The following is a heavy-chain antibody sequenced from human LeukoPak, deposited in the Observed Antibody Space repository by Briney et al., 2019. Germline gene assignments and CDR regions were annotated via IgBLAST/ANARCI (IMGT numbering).Heavy chain of an antibody. CDR1: QFTFNGSW. D-gene: IGHD2/OR15-2a*01. CDR2: MDPTGSQK. J-gene: IGHJ4*02. CDR3: AIWTSGNY. Sequence: PGGSLRLSCAESQFTFNGSWMNWVRQAPGKGLEWVANMDPTGSQKRYVDSVRGRFTISKDNPGATLYLDMHSLRAEDTAIYYCAIWTSGNYWGQGTVVTVSS. V-gene: IGHV3-7*01.